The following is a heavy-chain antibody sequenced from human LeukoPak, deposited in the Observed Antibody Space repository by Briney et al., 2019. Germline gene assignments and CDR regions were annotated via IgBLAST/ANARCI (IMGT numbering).Heavy chain of an antibody. CDR1: GGSISSGGYS. D-gene: IGHD2-2*01. V-gene: IGHV4-30-2*01. CDR3: ARVSAECSSTSYYYWLDP. Sequence: SETLSLTCAVSGGSISSGGYSWSWIRQPPGKGLEWIGYIYHSGSTYYNPSLKSRVTISVDRSKNQSSLKLSSVTAADTAVYYCARVSAECSSTSYYYWLDPWGQGTLVTVSS. CDR2: IYHSGST. J-gene: IGHJ5*02.